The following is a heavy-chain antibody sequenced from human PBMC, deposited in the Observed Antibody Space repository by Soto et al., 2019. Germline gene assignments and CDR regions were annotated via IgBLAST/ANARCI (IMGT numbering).Heavy chain of an antibody. D-gene: IGHD4-17*01. CDR1: GYTFTGYY. Sequence: ASVKVSCKASGYTFTGYYMHWVRQAPGQGLEWMGWINPNSGGTNYAQKFQGWVTMTRDTSISTAYMELSRLRSDDTAVYYCAREGMGYGDYDYFDYWGQGTLVTVSS. J-gene: IGHJ4*02. V-gene: IGHV1-2*04. CDR2: INPNSGGT. CDR3: AREGMGYGDYDYFDY.